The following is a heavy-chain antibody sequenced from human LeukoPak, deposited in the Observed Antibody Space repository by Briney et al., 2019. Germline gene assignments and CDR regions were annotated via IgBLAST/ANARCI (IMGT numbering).Heavy chain of an antibody. Sequence: GGSLRLSCAASGFTFSDYYMSWIRQAPGKGLEWVSYISSSGSTIYYADSVKGRFTIPRDNAKNSLYLQMNSLRAEGTAVYYCARAGAYDYVWGSYLDYWGQGTLVTVSS. D-gene: IGHD3-16*02. J-gene: IGHJ4*02. CDR3: ARAGAYDYVWGSYLDY. CDR2: ISSSGSTI. CDR1: GFTFSDYY. V-gene: IGHV3-11*01.